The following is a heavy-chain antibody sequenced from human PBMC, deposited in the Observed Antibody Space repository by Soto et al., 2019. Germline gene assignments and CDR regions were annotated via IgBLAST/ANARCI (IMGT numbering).Heavy chain of an antibody. V-gene: IGHV4-59*01. J-gene: IGHJ5*02. Sequence: ETLSYTCTVCGGSINRYYWAWIRQTPGKGLEWIGYIYHSGGTNYNPSLKSRVAISADSSMNQFSLRLTSVTAADTAVYYCARVLGGSGRKRPSNWFDPWGQGTLVTVS. D-gene: IGHD3-10*01. CDR3: ARVLGGSGRKRPSNWFDP. CDR2: IYHSGGT. CDR1: GGSINRYY.